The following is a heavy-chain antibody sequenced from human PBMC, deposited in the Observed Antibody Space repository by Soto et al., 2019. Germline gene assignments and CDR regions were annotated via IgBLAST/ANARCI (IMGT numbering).Heavy chain of an antibody. CDR3: AIDLLYIRDY. J-gene: IGHJ4*02. CDR1: GYTFTSYG. V-gene: IGHV1-18*01. D-gene: IGHD2-2*02. CDR2: ISTSKGDA. Sequence: QVQLVQSGVEVKKPGSSVKVSCKASGYTFTSYGISWVRQAPGQGLEWMGWISTSKGDAGYAQKLQGRVTMTTDTSASTSYMEPRSLRSDDTDVYYCAIDLLYIRDYWGQGTLVTVSS.